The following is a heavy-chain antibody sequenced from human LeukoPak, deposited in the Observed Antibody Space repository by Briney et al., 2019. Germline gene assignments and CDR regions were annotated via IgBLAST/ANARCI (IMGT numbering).Heavy chain of an antibody. CDR3: AKDVGKWESLHFFDY. CDR2: ISGSGAST. CDR1: GFTLSTNA. Sequence: GGSLRLSRLTSGFTLSTNAMSWVRQAPGKGLEWISGISGSGASTYYADSVKGRFTISRDDSRNTLYLQMNSLRGDNTAVYYCAKDVGKWESLHFFDYWGQGTLVTVSS. V-gene: IGHV3-23*01. J-gene: IGHJ4*02. D-gene: IGHD1-26*01.